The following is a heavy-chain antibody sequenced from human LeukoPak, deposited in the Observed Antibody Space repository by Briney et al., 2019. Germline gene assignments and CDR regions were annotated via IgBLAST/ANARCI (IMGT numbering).Heavy chain of an antibody. J-gene: IGHJ4*02. CDR2: ISSSGSTI. CDR3: ARTPYYYDSSGFDY. D-gene: IGHD3-22*01. V-gene: IGHV3-11*04. CDR1: GFTFSSNY. Sequence: GGSLRLSCAASGFTFSSNYMSWVRQAPGKGLEGVSYISSSGSTIYYADSVKGRFTISRDNAKNSLYLQMNSLRAEDTAVYYCARTPYYYDSSGFDYWGQGTLVTVSS.